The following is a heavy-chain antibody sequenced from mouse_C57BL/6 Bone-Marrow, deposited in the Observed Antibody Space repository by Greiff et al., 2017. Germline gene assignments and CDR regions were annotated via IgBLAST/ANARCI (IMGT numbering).Heavy chain of an antibody. CDR1: GYTFTEYT. Sequence: VKVVESGAELVKPGASVKLSCKASGYTFTEYTIHWVKQRSGQGLEWIGWFYPGSGSIKYNEKFKDKATLTADKSSSTVYMELIRLTSEDSAVYFCARHGALRSWFAYWGQGTLVTVSA. CDR2: FYPGSGSI. J-gene: IGHJ3*01. CDR3: ARHGALRSWFAY. V-gene: IGHV1-62-2*01.